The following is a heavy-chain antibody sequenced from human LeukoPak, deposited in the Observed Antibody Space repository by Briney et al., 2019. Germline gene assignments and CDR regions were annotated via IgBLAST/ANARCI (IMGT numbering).Heavy chain of an antibody. CDR2: INPNSGGT. V-gene: IGHV1-2*02. CDR3: ARDGYYDSSGSAGFQH. Sequence: GASLKVSCKASGYTFTGYYMHWVRQAPGQGLEWMGWINPNSGGTNYAQKFQGRVTMTRDTSISTAYMELSRLRSDDTAVYYCARDGYYDSSGSAGFQHWGQGTLVTVSS. J-gene: IGHJ1*01. D-gene: IGHD3-22*01. CDR1: GYTFTGYY.